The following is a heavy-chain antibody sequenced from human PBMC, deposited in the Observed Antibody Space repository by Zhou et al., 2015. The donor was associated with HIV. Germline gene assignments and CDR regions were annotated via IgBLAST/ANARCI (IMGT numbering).Heavy chain of an antibody. J-gene: IGHJ5*02. D-gene: IGHD4-23*01. Sequence: QAQLVQSGADVKKPGSSVKISCQTSVDSFVSYAVSWVRQAPGQGLEWMGGIIPIFGTANYAQKFQGRVTITADESTSTAYMELSSLRSEDTAVYYCARERMGRWWFDPVGPGNPGHRLL. CDR2: IIPIFGTA. CDR3: ARERMGRWWFDP. CDR1: VDSFVSYA. V-gene: IGHV1-69*01.